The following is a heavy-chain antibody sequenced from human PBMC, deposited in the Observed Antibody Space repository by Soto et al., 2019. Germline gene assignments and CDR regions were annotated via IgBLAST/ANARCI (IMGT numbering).Heavy chain of an antibody. V-gene: IGHV3-74*01. CDR3: ADSWLPTSY. CDR1: GFSFSHYW. J-gene: IGHJ4*02. Sequence: GGSLRLSCAASGFSFSHYWMHWVRQAPGKGLVWVSRISPDGSTTTYADSVKGRFTISRDNAKGTLYLQMNSLTVEDGAVYYCADSWLPTSYWGPGTLVTSPQ. CDR2: ISPDGSTT. D-gene: IGHD3-10*01.